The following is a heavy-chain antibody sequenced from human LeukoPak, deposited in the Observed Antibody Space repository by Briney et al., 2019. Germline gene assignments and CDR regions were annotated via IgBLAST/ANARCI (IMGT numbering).Heavy chain of an antibody. CDR2: ISAYNGNT. CDR3: ARCPGQMTYSSSWSDY. Sequence: ASVKVSCKASGYTFTSYDINWVRQAPGQGLEWMGWISAYNGNTNYAQKLQGRVTMTTDTSTSTAYMELRSLRSDDTAVYYCARCPGQMTYSSSWSDYWGQGTLVTVSS. V-gene: IGHV1-18*01. J-gene: IGHJ4*02. CDR1: GYTFTSYD. D-gene: IGHD6-13*01.